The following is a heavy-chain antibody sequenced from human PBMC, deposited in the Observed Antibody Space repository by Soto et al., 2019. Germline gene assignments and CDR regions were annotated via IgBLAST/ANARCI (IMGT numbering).Heavy chain of an antibody. CDR2: IYWDDDK. Sequence: SGPTLVNPTQTLTLTCTFSGLSLSTSGVGVGWIRQPPGKALEWLALIYWDDDKRYSPSLKSRLTITKDTSKNQVVLTITNMDPVDTATYYCAHIRLRYCSSTSCEDYYYYGMDVWGQGTTVTVSS. CDR1: GLSLSTSGVG. J-gene: IGHJ6*02. CDR3: AHIRLRYCSSTSCEDYYYYGMDV. D-gene: IGHD2-2*01. V-gene: IGHV2-5*02.